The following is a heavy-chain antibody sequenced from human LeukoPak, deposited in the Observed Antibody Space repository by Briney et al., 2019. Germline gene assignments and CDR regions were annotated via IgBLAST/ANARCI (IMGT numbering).Heavy chain of an antibody. CDR3: ARDAEGVAVAGTHVW. CDR1: GFTLSSYV. D-gene: IGHD6-19*01. Sequence: PGGSLRLSCVASGFTLSSYVMHWVRQAPGKGLEWVAVISSDGSNKYYVDSVKGRFTISRDNSKNTLYLQMSSLRAEDTAVYYCARDAEGVAVAGTHVWWGQGTLVTVSS. CDR2: ISSDGSNK. V-gene: IGHV3-30*03. J-gene: IGHJ4*02.